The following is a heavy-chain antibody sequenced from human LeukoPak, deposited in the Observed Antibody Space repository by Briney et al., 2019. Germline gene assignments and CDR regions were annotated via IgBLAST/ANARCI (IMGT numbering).Heavy chain of an antibody. D-gene: IGHD5-24*01. CDR1: GYSFTNYW. CDR2: IYPGDSAT. Sequence: GESLKISCKGSGYSFTNYWIGWVRQMPGKGLEWMGIIYPGDSATRYSPSFQGQVTISADKSSSTAYLQWRSLKASDTAMYFCAGVAGDGYPDYWGQGTLVTVSS. J-gene: IGHJ4*02. CDR3: AGVAGDGYPDY. V-gene: IGHV5-51*01.